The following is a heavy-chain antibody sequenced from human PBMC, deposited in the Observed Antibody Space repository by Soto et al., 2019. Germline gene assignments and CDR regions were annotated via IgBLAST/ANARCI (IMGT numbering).Heavy chain of an antibody. D-gene: IGHD6-6*01. Sequence: SETLSLPCTVSGGSISSGDYYLSWIRQPPGKGLVWIGYIYYSGSTYYNPSLKSRVTISVDTSKNQFSLKLSSVTAADTAVYYCARAMFPMYSSSSTYYYYMDVWGKGTTVTVSS. CDR1: GGSISSGDYY. CDR3: ARAMFPMYSSSSTYYYYMDV. J-gene: IGHJ6*03. V-gene: IGHV4-30-4*01. CDR2: IYYSGST.